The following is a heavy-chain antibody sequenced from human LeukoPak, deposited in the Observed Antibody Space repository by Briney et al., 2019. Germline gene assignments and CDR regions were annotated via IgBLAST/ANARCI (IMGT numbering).Heavy chain of an antibody. Sequence: AASLRLSCAVSGFSLSRNAMSCFLKAPPKRLEWGSAISDSGGSTYYAHSVKGRFTISRDNSRNTLYLQMNTLSAEDTAVYYCAKCRGSSWSDYFDYWGQGTLVTVSS. D-gene: IGHD6-13*01. CDR1: GFSLSRNA. J-gene: IGHJ4*02. V-gene: IGHV3-23*01. CDR3: AKCRGSSWSDYFDY. CDR2: ISDSGGST.